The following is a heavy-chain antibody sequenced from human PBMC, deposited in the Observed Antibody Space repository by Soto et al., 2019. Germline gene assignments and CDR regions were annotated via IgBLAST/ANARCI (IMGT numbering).Heavy chain of an antibody. D-gene: IGHD5-12*01. Sequence: ASVKVSCKASGYTFTSYDINWVRQATGQGLEWMGWMNPNSGNTGYAQKFQGRVTMTRNTSISTAYMELSSLRSEDTAVYYCATYSGYDSYYYYMDVWGKGTKVTVSS. CDR2: MNPNSGNT. J-gene: IGHJ6*03. CDR1: GYTFTSYD. CDR3: ATYSGYDSYYYYMDV. V-gene: IGHV1-8*02.